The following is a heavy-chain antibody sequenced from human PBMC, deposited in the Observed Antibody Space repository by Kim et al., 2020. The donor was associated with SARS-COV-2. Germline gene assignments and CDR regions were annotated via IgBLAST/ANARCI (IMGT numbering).Heavy chain of an antibody. J-gene: IGHJ3*02. CDR2: IDPSDSYT. D-gene: IGHD3-22*01. CDR1: GYSFTSYW. Sequence: GESLKISCKGSGYSFTSYWISWVRQMPGKGLEWMGRIDPSDSYTNYSPSFQGHVTISADKSISTAYLQWSSLKASDTAMYYCASEGGYYDSSGYSRTDAFDIWGQGTMVTVSS. CDR3: ASEGGYYDSSGYSRTDAFDI. V-gene: IGHV5-10-1*01.